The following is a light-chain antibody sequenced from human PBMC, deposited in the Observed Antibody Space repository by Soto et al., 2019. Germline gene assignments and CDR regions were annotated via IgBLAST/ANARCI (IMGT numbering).Light chain of an antibody. V-gene: IGKV3-20*01. CDR2: GAF. CDR1: QSVSSAY. CDR3: QQYGTSFT. J-gene: IGKJ2*01. Sequence: EIVLTQSPGTLSLSPGERATLSCRASQSVSSAYLAWYQQKPGQAPRLLIYGAFSRATGIPDRFSGYGYGTDFTLPITRLEPEDFAVYYCQQYGTSFTFGQGTKLQIK.